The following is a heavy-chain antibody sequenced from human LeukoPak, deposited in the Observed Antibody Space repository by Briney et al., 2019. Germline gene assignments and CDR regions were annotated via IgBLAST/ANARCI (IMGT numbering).Heavy chain of an antibody. CDR1: GYTFTNYD. V-gene: IGHV1-69*05. J-gene: IGHJ5*02. CDR3: ARDKGGYSYGPFDP. Sequence: GASVKVSCKASGYTFTNYDINWVRQATGQGLEWMGRIIPIFGTANYAQKFQGRVTITTDESTSTAYMELSSLRSEDTAVYYCARDKGGYSYGPFDPWGQGTLVTVSS. CDR2: IIPIFGTA. D-gene: IGHD5-18*01.